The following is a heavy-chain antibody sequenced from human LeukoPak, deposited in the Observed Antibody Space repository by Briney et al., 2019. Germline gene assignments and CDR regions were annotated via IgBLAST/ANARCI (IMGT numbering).Heavy chain of an antibody. CDR1: GFTFSSYG. CDR2: ISGSGGNT. Sequence: GGSLRLSCAASGFTFSSYGMNWVRQAPGKGLEWVSAISGSGGNTYYADSVKGRFTISRDNSKNTLYLQMNGLRAEDTALYYCAKPAKTDYADYWGQGTLVTVSS. V-gene: IGHV3-23*01. D-gene: IGHD1-14*01. CDR3: AKPAKTDYADY. J-gene: IGHJ4*02.